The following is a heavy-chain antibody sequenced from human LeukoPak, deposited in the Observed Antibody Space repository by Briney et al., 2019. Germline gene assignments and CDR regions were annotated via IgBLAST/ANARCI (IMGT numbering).Heavy chain of an antibody. CDR1: GDSVSNNSAA. CDR3: ARDLEY. CDR2: TYCRSKWYN. V-gene: IGHV6-1*01. Sequence: SQTLPLTFAISGDSVSNNSAAWNWLRQSPSRGLEWLGRTYCRSKWYNDDAVSGKSRITINPDTSKNQFSLQLNSVTPEDTAVYYCARDLEYWGQGTLVTVSS. D-gene: IGHD1-1*01. J-gene: IGHJ4*02.